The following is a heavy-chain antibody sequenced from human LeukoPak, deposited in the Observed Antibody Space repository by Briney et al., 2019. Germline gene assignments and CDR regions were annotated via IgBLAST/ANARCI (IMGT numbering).Heavy chain of an antibody. J-gene: IGHJ6*03. D-gene: IGHD3-10*01. CDR1: GFTFSSYW. CDR3: AREGQAGVLWFGELFKRSYYYYYMDV. CDR2: IKQDGSEK. V-gene: IGHV3-7*01. Sequence: GGSLRLSCAASGFTFSSYWMSWVRQAPGKGLEWVANIKQDGSEKYYVDSVKGRFTISRDNAKNSLYLQMNSLRAEDTAVYYCAREGQAGVLWFGELFKRSYYYYYMDVWGKGTTVTVSS.